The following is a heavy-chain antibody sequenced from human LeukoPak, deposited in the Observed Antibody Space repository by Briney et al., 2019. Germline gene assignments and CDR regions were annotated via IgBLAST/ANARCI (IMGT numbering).Heavy chain of an antibody. CDR1: GGSFSGYY. D-gene: IGHD3-3*01. CDR2: INHSGST. Sequence: PSETLSLTCAVYGGSFSGYYWSWIRQPPGKGLEWIGEINHSGSTNYNPSLKSRVTISVDTSKNQFSLKLSSVTAADTAVYYCARARFLGQSVRVHNWFDPWGQGTLVTVSS. V-gene: IGHV4-34*01. J-gene: IGHJ5*02. CDR3: ARARFLGQSVRVHNWFDP.